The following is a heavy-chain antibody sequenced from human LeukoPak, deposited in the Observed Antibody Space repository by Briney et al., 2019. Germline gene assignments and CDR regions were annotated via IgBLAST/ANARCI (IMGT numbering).Heavy chain of an antibody. CDR1: GGTFSSYT. Sequence: SVKVSCKASGGTFSSYTISWVRQAPGQGLEWMGGIIPIFGTANYAQKFQGRVTITTDESTSTAYMELSSLRSEDTAVYYCAREAPSGSYYDSSGYSGYYYYMDVWGKGTTVTVSS. CDR3: AREAPSGSYYDSSGYSGYYYYMDV. CDR2: IIPIFGTA. V-gene: IGHV1-69*05. J-gene: IGHJ6*03. D-gene: IGHD3-22*01.